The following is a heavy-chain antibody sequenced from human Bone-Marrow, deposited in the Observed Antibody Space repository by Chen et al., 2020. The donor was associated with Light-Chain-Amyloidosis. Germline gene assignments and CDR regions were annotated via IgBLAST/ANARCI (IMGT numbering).Heavy chain of an antibody. D-gene: IGHD1-1*01. CDR1: GFTFTTYG. CDR3: SRDAVAPGDTDY. Sequence: QLVESGGSLVQPGGSLRLSCAASGFTFTTYGMNWVRQAPGKGLEWVSYSSAGGDSMYYADSVKGRFTVSRDDARNSLFLQMNSLRAEDTAVYYCSRDAVAPGDTDYWGQGTLVTVSS. J-gene: IGHJ4*02. V-gene: IGHV3-48*03. CDR2: SSAGGDSM.